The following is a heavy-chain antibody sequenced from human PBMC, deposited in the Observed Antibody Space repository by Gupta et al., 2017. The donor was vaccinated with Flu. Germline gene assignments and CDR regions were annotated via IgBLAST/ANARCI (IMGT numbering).Heavy chain of an antibody. Sequence: EVHLVESGGGLVQPGRSLRLSCAASGFTFDDHAMHWVRQPPGKGLEWVSGITWNSDRVHYADSVKGRFTISRDNAKNSLSLQMNGLRPEDTAFYYGARGVGSSSLFIYFDDWGQGNRVTVSS. V-gene: IGHV3-9*01. D-gene: IGHD6-6*01. CDR1: GFTFDDHA. J-gene: IGHJ4*02. CDR2: ITWNSDRV. CDR3: ARGVGSSSLFIYFDD.